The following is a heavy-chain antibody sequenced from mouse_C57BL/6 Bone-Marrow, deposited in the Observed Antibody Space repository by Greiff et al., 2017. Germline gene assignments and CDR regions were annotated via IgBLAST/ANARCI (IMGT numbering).Heavy chain of an antibody. Sequence: VQLKESGPELVKPGASVKIPCKASGYTFTDYNMDWVKQSHGKSLEWIGDINPNNGGTIYNQKIKGTATLTVAKSSSTAYMELRSLTSEVTAVYDCAKCDYGGYYYAMDFWGPGTSVTVSS. CDR3: AKCDYGGYYYAMDF. D-gene: IGHD2-4*01. V-gene: IGHV1-18*01. J-gene: IGHJ4*01. CDR1: GYTFTDYN. CDR2: INPNNGGT.